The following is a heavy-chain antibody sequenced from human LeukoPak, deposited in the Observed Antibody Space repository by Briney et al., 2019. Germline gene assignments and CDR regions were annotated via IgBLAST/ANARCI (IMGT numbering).Heavy chain of an antibody. V-gene: IGHV3-66*01. CDR3: VRGGGAFCGDDCYRNFDY. CDR2: IYSGGST. J-gene: IGHJ4*02. CDR1: ALAVSSNY. Sequence: GGSLRLSCAASALAVSSNYMSWVRQAPGKGLEWVSVIYSGGSTYYADSVMGRFTISRDNSKNTVSLQMNSLRAEDTAVYYCVRGGGAFCGDDCYRNFDYWGQGTLVTVSS. D-gene: IGHD2-21*02.